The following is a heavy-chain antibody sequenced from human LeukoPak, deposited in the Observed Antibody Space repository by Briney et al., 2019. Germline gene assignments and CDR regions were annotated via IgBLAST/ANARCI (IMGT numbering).Heavy chain of an antibody. J-gene: IGHJ4*02. CDR2: ISAYNGNT. D-gene: IGHD1-26*01. Sequence: ASVKVSCKASGGTFSSYGISWVRQAPGQGLEWMGWISAYNGNTNYAQKLQGRVTMTTDTSTSTAYMELRSLRSDDTAVYYCARVRELPRGSHNDYWGQGTLVTVSS. V-gene: IGHV1-18*01. CDR1: GGTFSSYG. CDR3: ARVRELPRGSHNDY.